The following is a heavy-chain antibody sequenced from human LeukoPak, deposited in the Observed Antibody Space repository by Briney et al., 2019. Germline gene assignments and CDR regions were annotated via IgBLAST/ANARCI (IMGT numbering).Heavy chain of an antibody. Sequence: ASVKVSCKVSGDTFTRYGISWVRQAPGQGLEWMGWISGYNGNTNYAQKVQDRVTMTTDASTSTAYMELRSLRPDDTAVYYCARDRGYCTKGVCYREWFDPWGQGTLVTVSS. CDR1: GDTFTRYG. J-gene: IGHJ5*02. D-gene: IGHD2-8*01. CDR3: ARDRGYCTKGVCYREWFDP. V-gene: IGHV1-18*01. CDR2: ISGYNGNT.